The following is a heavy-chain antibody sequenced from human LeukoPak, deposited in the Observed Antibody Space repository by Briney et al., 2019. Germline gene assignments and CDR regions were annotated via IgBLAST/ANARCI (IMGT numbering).Heavy chain of an antibody. CDR1: GFAFSMSW. V-gene: IGHV3-74*01. CDR2: IKTDGSST. CDR3: AREVSGGNDY. D-gene: IGHD1-14*01. J-gene: IGHJ4*02. Sequence: GGSLRPSCAASGFAFSMSWMQWVRQAPGKGLVWVSRIKTDGSSTSYADSVKGRFTVSRDNAKNTLFLQMNSLSAEDTAVYYCAREVSGGNDYWGQGTLVTVSS.